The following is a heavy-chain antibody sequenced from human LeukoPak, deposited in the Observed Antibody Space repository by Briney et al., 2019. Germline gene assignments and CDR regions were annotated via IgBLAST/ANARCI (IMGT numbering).Heavy chain of an antibody. CDR1: GGSISGSHYY. V-gene: IGHV4-39*01. D-gene: IGHD5-12*01. CDR2: INYSGNT. Sequence: SETLSLTCIVSGGSISGSHYYWAWIRQSPGKGLEWIGMINYSGNTYYNPSLWSRATISVDTSTNQFSLNLNSVTAADTAVYYCARGYDYWGQGTLVSVSS. CDR3: ARGYDY. J-gene: IGHJ4*02.